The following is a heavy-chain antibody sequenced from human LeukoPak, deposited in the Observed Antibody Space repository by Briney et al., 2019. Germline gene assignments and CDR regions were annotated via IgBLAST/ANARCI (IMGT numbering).Heavy chain of an antibody. CDR3: ASFAPLGDNWFDP. CDR1: GFTFISYS. J-gene: IGHJ5*02. V-gene: IGHV3-21*01. D-gene: IGHD3-10*01. Sequence: GGSLRLSCAASGFTFISYSMNGVRQPPGKGLEWVSSISSSSSYIYYADSVKGRFTISRDNAKNSLYLQMNSMRAEDSAVYYCASFAPLGDNWFDPWGQGTLVTVSS. CDR2: ISSSSSYI.